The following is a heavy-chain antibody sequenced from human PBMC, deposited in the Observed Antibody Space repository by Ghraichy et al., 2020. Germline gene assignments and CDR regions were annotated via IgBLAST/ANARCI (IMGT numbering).Heavy chain of an antibody. CDR3: ARGRVPGSSTSYND. V-gene: IGHV3-23*01. Sequence: WGSLRLSCAASGFIFSTYAMSWVRQAPGKGLEWVSSISDSGITTYYADSVKGRFTISRDNSRSTLYVQLNSLRADDTAVYYCARGRVPGSSTSYNDWGQGTLVTVSS. D-gene: IGHD2-2*01. J-gene: IGHJ4*02. CDR2: ISDSGITT. CDR1: GFIFSTYA.